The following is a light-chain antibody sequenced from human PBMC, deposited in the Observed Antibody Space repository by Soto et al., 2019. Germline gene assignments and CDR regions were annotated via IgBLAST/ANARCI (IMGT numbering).Light chain of an antibody. CDR3: QQYGSSPRT. Sequence: EIVLTQSPGTLSLSPGERATLSCRASQSVSSSYLAWYQQKTGQAPRLLIYGASSRATGIPDRFSGGGSGTDFTLIIRRLEPEDFAVYYCQQYGSSPRTFGQGTKVEIK. J-gene: IGKJ1*01. CDR2: GAS. CDR1: QSVSSSY. V-gene: IGKV3-20*01.